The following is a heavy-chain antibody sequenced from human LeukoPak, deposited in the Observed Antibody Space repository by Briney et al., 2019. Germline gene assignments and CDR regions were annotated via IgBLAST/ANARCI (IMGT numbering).Heavy chain of an antibody. D-gene: IGHD6-19*01. CDR3: ARDGYSSGWGFGY. CDR1: RFTFSTYW. CDR2: INSDGSST. J-gene: IGHJ4*02. Sequence: GGSLRLSCAASRFTFSTYWMHWVRQAPGKGLVWVSRINSDGSSTGYADSVKGRFTISRDNAKNTLYLQMNSLRAEDTALYYCARDGYSSGWGFGYWGQGTLVTVSS. V-gene: IGHV3-74*01.